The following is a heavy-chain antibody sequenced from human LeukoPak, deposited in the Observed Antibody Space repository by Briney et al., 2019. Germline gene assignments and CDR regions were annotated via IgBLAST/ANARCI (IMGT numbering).Heavy chain of an antibody. D-gene: IGHD2-15*01. Sequence: GGSLRLSCAASGFTFSSYEMNWVRQAPGKGLEWVSYISSSGSTIYYADSVKGRFTISRDNSKNTLYLQMNSLRAEDTAVYYCARDNARYCSGGSCYGVWFDPWGQGTLVTVSS. CDR2: ISSSGSTI. J-gene: IGHJ5*02. CDR1: GFTFSSYE. CDR3: ARDNARYCSGGSCYGVWFDP. V-gene: IGHV3-48*03.